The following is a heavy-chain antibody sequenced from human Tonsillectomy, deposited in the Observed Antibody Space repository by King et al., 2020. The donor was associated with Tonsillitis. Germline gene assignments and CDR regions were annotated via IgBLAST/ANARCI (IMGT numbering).Heavy chain of an antibody. CDR3: ARVSSGSYYDAFDI. D-gene: IGHD1-26*01. Sequence: VQLVESGGGLVKPGGSLRLSCAASGFTFSSYSMNWVRQAPGKGLEWVSSISSSSSYICYADSVKGRFTISRDNAKNSLDLQMNSLRAEDTAVYYCARVSSGSYYDAFDIWGQGTMVTVSS. J-gene: IGHJ3*02. CDR2: ISSSSSYI. V-gene: IGHV3-21*01. CDR1: GFTFSSYS.